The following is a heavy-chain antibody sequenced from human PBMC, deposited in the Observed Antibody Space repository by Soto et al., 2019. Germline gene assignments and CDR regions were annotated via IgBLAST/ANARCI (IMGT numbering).Heavy chain of an antibody. Sequence: QITLKESGPTLVKPTQTLTLTCTFSGFSLSTSGVGVGWIRQPPVKALEWLALIYWDDDKRYSTPSLKSRLTITKDTSKNQVVLTMANVNPEDTATYYCAHRITAAGGRDYWGQGTLVTVSS. J-gene: IGHJ4*02. CDR2: IYWDDDK. V-gene: IGHV2-5*02. CDR3: AHRITAAGGRDY. CDR1: GFSLSTSGVG. D-gene: IGHD3-16*01.